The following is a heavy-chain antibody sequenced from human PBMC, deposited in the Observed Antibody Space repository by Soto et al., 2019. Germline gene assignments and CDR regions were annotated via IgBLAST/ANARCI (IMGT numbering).Heavy chain of an antibody. D-gene: IGHD3-10*01. CDR3: TRHGISDYYGSGSPWDY. J-gene: IGHJ4*02. Sequence: GGSLRLSCAASGFTFSGSAMHWVRQASGKGLEWVGRIRSKANSYATAYAASVKGRFTISRDDSKNTAYLQMNSLKTEDTAVYYCTRHGISDYYGSGSPWDYWGQGTLVTVS. V-gene: IGHV3-73*01. CDR2: IRSKANSYAT. CDR1: GFTFSGSA.